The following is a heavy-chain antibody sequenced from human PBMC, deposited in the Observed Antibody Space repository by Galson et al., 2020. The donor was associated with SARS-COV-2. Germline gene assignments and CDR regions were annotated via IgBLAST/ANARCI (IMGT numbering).Heavy chain of an antibody. V-gene: IGHV1-2*02. D-gene: IGHD3-9*01. CDR1: GYTFTDYY. CDR3: ARLRYYDVLTGYIVDV. Sequence: ASVKVSCKASGYTFTDYYIHWVRQAPGQGLEWMGWINPKSGGTNYAQKFEGRVTMTRDTSITTVYMELSRLRADDTAVYYCARLRYYDVLTGYIVDVWGQGTMVTVSS. J-gene: IGHJ6*02. CDR2: INPKSGGT.